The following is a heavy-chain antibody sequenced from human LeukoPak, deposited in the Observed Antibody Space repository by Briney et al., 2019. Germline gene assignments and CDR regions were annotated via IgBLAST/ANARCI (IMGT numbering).Heavy chain of an antibody. Sequence: SETLSLTCTVSGGSISSYYWSWLRQPARKGLEWSGRIYSNGGTIYNPSLKSQVTISVDTSKNQFSLKLSSVTAADTAVYYCASSGYSYDFGQTVDYWGQGTLVTVSS. CDR2: IYSNGGT. V-gene: IGHV4-4*07. CDR1: GGSISSYY. CDR3: ASSGYSYDFGQTVDY. J-gene: IGHJ4*02. D-gene: IGHD5-18*01.